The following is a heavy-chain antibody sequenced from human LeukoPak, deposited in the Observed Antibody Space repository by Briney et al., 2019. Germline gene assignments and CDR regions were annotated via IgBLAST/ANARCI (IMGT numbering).Heavy chain of an antibody. CDR3: AKNPYGDYVLDYYYYMDV. V-gene: IGHV3-30-3*02. J-gene: IGHJ6*03. D-gene: IGHD4-17*01. Sequence: ADSVKGRFTISRDNSKNTLSLQMNSLRAEDTAVYYCAKNPYGDYVLDYYYYMDVWGKGTTVTISS.